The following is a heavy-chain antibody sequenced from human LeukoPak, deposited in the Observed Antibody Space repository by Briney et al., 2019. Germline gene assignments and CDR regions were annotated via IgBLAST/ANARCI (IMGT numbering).Heavy chain of an antibody. Sequence: GGSLRLSCAASGFTVSSNYMSWVRQAPGKGLEWVSVISGVGGTIYYADSVKGRFTISRDNSKNTLYLQMDSLRAEDTALYYCAKDYSVGGTGSYSWFDSWGQGSLVIVSS. D-gene: IGHD3-10*01. J-gene: IGHJ5*01. CDR3: AKDYSVGGTGSYSWFDS. V-gene: IGHV3-23*01. CDR1: GFTVSSNY. CDR2: ISGVGGTI.